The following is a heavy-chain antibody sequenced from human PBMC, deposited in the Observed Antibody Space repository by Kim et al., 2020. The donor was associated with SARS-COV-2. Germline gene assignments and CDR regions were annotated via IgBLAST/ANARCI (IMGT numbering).Heavy chain of an antibody. D-gene: IGHD5-18*01. CDR3: AKDVDTAMAYYGMDV. Sequence: DSVKGRFTISRDNSKNTLYLQMNSLRAEDTAVYYCAKDVDTAMAYYGMDVWGQGTTVTVSS. V-gene: IGHV3-23*01. J-gene: IGHJ6*02.